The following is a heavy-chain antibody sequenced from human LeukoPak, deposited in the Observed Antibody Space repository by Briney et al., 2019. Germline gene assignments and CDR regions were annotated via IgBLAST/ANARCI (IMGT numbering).Heavy chain of an antibody. CDR3: TRAREGNSWGAGDY. V-gene: IGHV3-74*01. J-gene: IGHJ4*02. CDR1: GFTFSNYW. D-gene: IGHD6-13*01. Sequence: PGGSLRLSCAASGFTFSNYWMHWVRQAPEKGLVWLSRINSPGTTTTYAGSVKGRFTISRDNAKNTLYLQMNSLRAEDTAVYYCTRAREGNSWGAGDYWGQGTLVTVSS. CDR2: INSPGTTT.